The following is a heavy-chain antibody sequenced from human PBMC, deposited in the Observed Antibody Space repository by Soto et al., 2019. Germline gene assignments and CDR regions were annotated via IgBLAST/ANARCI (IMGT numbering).Heavy chain of an antibody. V-gene: IGHV3-48*01. CDR3: GRDLSWGSNWYYYMDV. Sequence: EVQLVESGGGLVQPGGSLRLSCATSGFILSDCAMNWVRQAPGKGLEWVSDISSSSSVIDYADSVKGRFTVSRDNARNSLYLQMNSLRAEDTAVYYCGRDLSWGSNWYYYMDVWGKGTTVTVSS. D-gene: IGHD7-27*01. J-gene: IGHJ6*03. CDR2: ISSSSSVI. CDR1: GFILSDCA.